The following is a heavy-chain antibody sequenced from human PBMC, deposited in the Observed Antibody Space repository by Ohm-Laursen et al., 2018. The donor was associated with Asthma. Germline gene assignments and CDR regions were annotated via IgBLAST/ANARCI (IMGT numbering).Heavy chain of an antibody. J-gene: IGHJ6*02. CDR3: ARDFRGTKNYYYYMDV. CDR1: GFTFSNYG. CDR2: ISYDGSSK. Sequence: SLRLSCTASGFTFSNYGMLWVRQAPGKGLEWMAVISYDGSSKYYGDSVMGRFTISRDNSKNTLYLQMNSLRAEDTAVYYCARDFRGTKNYYYYMDVWGQGTTVTVSS. V-gene: IGHV3-30*03. D-gene: IGHD1/OR15-1a*01.